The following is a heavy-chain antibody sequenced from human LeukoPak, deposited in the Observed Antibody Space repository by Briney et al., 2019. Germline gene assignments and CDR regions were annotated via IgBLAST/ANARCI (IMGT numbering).Heavy chain of an antibody. D-gene: IGHD6-13*01. CDR1: GGTFSSYA. CDR2: IIPIFGTA. Sequence: SVKVSCKASGGTFSSYAISWVRQAPGQGLEWMGGIIPIFGTANYAQKFQGRVTITADESTSTAYMELSSLRSEDTAVYYCARDRGAAAAGPELATWGQGTLVTVSS. J-gene: IGHJ4*02. CDR3: ARDRGAAAAGPELAT. V-gene: IGHV1-69*13.